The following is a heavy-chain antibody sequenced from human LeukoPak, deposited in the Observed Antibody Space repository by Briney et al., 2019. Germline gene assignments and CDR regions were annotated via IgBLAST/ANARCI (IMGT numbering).Heavy chain of an antibody. D-gene: IGHD3-22*01. J-gene: IGHJ6*02. CDR3: ASEERTDSSGFYYGMDV. Sequence: SQTLTLTCAVSGGSISSGGYSWSWIRQPPGKGLEWIGYIYHSGSTYYNPSLKSRVTISVDRSKNQFSLKLSSVTAADTAVYYCASEERTDSSGFYYGMDVWGQGTTVTVSS. V-gene: IGHV4-30-2*01. CDR2: IYHSGST. CDR1: GGSISSGGYS.